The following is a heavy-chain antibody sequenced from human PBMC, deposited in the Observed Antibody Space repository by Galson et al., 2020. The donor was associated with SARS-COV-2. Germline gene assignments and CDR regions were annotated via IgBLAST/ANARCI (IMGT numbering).Heavy chain of an antibody. J-gene: IGHJ4*02. CDR2: IWYDGSNK. CDR3: AKEITPHSRFLEWLPYY. CDR1: GFTFSSYG. V-gene: IGHV3-33*06. D-gene: IGHD3-3*01. Sequence: GGSLRLSCAASGFTFSSYGMHWVRQAPGKGLEWVAVIWYDGSNKYYADSVKGRFTISRDNSKNTLYLQMNSLRAEDTAVYYCAKEITPHSRFLEWLPYYWGQGTLVTVSS.